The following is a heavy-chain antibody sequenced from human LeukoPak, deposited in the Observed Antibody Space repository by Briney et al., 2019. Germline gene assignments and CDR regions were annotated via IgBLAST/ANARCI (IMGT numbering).Heavy chain of an antibody. V-gene: IGHV3-64*01. CDR2: ISSNGGST. CDR3: ARERLSYYDSSGYYYVDY. D-gene: IGHD3-22*01. J-gene: IGHJ4*02. Sequence: GGSLRLSCAASGFTFSSYAMHWVRQAPGKGLEYVSAISSNGGSTYYANSVKGRFTISRDNSKNTLYLQMGSLRAEDMALYYCARERLSYYDSSGYYYVDYWGQGTMVTVSS. CDR1: GFTFSSYA.